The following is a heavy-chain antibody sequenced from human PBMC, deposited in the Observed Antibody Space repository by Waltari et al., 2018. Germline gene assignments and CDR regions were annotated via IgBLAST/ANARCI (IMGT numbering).Heavy chain of an antibody. J-gene: IGHJ3*02. CDR1: GGSISSSSYY. D-gene: IGHD6-13*01. CDR2: IYYSWST. CDR3: ARVYSSSLRAFDI. Sequence: QLQLQESGPGLVKPSETLSLTCTVSGGSISSSSYYWGWIRQPPGKGLEWIGSIYYSWSTYYNPSLKSRFTISVDTSKNQFSLKLGSVTAADTAVYYCARVYSSSLRAFDIWGQGTMVTVSS. V-gene: IGHV4-39*07.